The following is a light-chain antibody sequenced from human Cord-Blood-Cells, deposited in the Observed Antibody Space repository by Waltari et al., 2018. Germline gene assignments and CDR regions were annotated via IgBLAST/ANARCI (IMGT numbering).Light chain of an antibody. V-gene: IGLV2-14*01. CDR2: DVS. CDR3: SSYTSSSTWV. CDR1: STDVGGYNY. J-gene: IGLJ3*02. Sequence: QSALTQPASVSGSPGQSITISCTGTSTDVGGYNYVSWYQQHPGQAPKLMIYDVSQRPSGVSNRFSGSKSGNTASLTISGLQAEDEADYYCSSYTSSSTWVFGGGTKLTVL.